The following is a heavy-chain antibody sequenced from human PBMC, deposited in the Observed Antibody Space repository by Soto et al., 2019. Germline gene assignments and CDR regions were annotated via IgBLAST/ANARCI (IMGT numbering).Heavy chain of an antibody. CDR2: IYPGDSDT. CDR3: ARAVEMATIGWFDP. V-gene: IGHV5-51*01. CDR1: GYSFTSYW. Sequence: GESLKISCKASGYSFTSYWIGWVRQMPGKGLEWMGIIYPGDSDTRYRPSLLGQVTISADKSISTAYLQWSSLKASDTAIYYCARAVEMATIGWFDPWGQGTLVTVSS. D-gene: IGHD5-12*01. J-gene: IGHJ5*02.